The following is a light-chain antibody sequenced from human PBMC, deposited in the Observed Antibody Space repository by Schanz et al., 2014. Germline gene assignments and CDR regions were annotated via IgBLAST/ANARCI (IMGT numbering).Light chain of an antibody. J-gene: IGKJ1*01. V-gene: IGKV3-15*01. CDR2: GAS. CDR1: QSVSKY. Sequence: EIVLTQSPATLSLSPGERATLSCRASQSVSKYLAWYQQKPGQAPRLLIYGASTRATGIPARFSGSGSGTEFTLTISSLQSEDFAVYYCQQYNNWLWTFGQGTKVEIK. CDR3: QQYNNWLWT.